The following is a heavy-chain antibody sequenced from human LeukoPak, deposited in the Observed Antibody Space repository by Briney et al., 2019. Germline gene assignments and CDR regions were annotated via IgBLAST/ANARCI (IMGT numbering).Heavy chain of an antibody. Sequence: GGSLRLSCAASGFSFSSYGMHWVRQAPGKGLEWVAFIRYDGSNKYYADSVKGRFTISRDNSKNTLYLQMNTLIADDTAVYYCAKDRRSGYYYSDYWGQGTLVTVSS. J-gene: IGHJ4*02. CDR2: IRYDGSNK. V-gene: IGHV3-30*02. CDR1: GFSFSSYG. CDR3: AKDRRSGYYYSDY. D-gene: IGHD3-22*01.